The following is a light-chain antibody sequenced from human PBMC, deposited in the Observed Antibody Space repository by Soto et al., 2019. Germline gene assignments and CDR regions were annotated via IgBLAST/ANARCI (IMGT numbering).Light chain of an antibody. J-gene: IGLJ3*02. V-gene: IGLV2-8*01. CDR2: EVT. CDR3: SSFVAGNNYWV. CDR1: SSDVGGYDY. Sequence: QSVLTQPPSASGSPGRSVTISCTGTSSDVGGYDYVSWFQQHPGKAPKLIIYEVTKRPSGVRDRFSASKSGNTASLTVSGLQAEDEADYYCSSFVAGNNYWVFGGGTKVTVL.